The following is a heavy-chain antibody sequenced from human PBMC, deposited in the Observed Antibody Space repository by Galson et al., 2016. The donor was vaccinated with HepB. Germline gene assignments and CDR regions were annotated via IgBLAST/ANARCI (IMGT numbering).Heavy chain of an antibody. Sequence: SLRLSCAASGFTFDDYAMHWVRQAPGKGLEWVSGINWNSRDIGYADSVRGRFTVSKDNAKNSLYLEMNSLRVEATAVYYCATVHYYHIREWGQGTLVIVSS. D-gene: IGHD3-10*02. CDR1: GFTFDDYA. CDR2: INWNSRDI. CDR3: ATVHYYHIRE. J-gene: IGHJ4*02. V-gene: IGHV3-9*01.